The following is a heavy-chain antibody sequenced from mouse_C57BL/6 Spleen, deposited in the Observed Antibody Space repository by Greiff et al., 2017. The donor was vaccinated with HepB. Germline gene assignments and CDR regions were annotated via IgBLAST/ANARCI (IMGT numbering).Heavy chain of an antibody. CDR3: TYGPPYYAMDY. CDR1: GFTFSNYW. V-gene: IGHV6-3*01. D-gene: IGHD2-10*02. J-gene: IGHJ4*01. CDR2: IRLKSDNYAT. Sequence: EVQGVESGGGLVQPGGSMKLSCVASGFTFSNYWMNWVRQSPEKGLEWVAQIRLKSDNYATHYAESVKGRFTISRDDSKSSVYLQMNNLRAEDTGIYYCTYGPPYYAMDYWGQGTSVTVSS.